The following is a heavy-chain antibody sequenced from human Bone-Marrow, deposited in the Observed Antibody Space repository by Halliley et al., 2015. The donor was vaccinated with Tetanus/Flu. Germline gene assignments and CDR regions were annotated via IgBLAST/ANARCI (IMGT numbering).Heavy chain of an antibody. CDR3: ARGGGEYSSSWATDY. Sequence: TLSLTCTVSGGSISGYYWNWIRQSPGKGLEWIGYTHNSGSTSYNPSLKSRATMSVDTSKNQLSLKLRSVTAADSAVYFCARGGGEYSSSWATDYWGQGTLVTVSS. D-gene: IGHD6-13*01. CDR1: GGSISGYY. CDR2: THNSGST. J-gene: IGHJ4*02. V-gene: IGHV4-59*12.